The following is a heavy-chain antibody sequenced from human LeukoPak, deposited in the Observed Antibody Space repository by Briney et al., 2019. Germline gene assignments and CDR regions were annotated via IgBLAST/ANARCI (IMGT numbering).Heavy chain of an antibody. CDR2: IWYDGSNE. CDR1: GFTFSNSG. D-gene: IGHD3-10*02. CDR3: AREISMFVNAFDL. V-gene: IGHV3-33*01. J-gene: IGHJ3*01. Sequence: PGVSLRLYCAASGFTFSNSGMHWVRQALGKGLEWVAVIWYDGSNEYYADAVKGRFIISRDNSKNTVHLQMNSLRVEDTSVYYCAREISMFVNAFDLWGQGTLVAVSS.